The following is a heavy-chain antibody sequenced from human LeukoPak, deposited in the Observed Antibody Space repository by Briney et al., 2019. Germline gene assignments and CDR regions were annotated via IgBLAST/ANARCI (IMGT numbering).Heavy chain of an antibody. Sequence: PGGSLRLSCAGSGFTFSNYWMSWVRQAPGKGLEWVANIKQDGSETVYVDSVKGRFTISRDNAQTSLYLQMSSLRAEDTAVYYCARDPYSSSWSYGMDVWGQGTTVTVSS. CDR2: IKQDGSET. V-gene: IGHV3-7*05. D-gene: IGHD6-13*01. J-gene: IGHJ6*02. CDR3: ARDPYSSSWSYGMDV. CDR1: GFTFSNYW.